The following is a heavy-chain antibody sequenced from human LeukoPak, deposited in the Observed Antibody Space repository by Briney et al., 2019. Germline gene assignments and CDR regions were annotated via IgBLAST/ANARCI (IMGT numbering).Heavy chain of an antibody. CDR2: IYSGGYT. Sequence: GGSLRLSCAASGFTVSSNYMSWVRQAPGEGLEWVSVIYSGGYTYYADSVEGRSAISRDNSKDTLYLQMNSLRAEDTAVYYCARGKSSASDIWGQGTMVTVYS. D-gene: IGHD1-7*01. CDR3: ARGKSSASDI. V-gene: IGHV3-53*01. J-gene: IGHJ3*02. CDR1: GFTVSSNY.